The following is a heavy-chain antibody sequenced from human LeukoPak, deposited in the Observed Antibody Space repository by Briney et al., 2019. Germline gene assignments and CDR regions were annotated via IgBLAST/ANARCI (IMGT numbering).Heavy chain of an antibody. CDR2: MNPNSGNT. Sequence: ASVKVSCKASGYTFTSYDINWVRQATGQGLEWMGWMNPNSGNTGYAQKFQGRVTMTRNTSISTAYMELSRLRSDDTAVYYCARFPSYYYDSSGPANMDVWGKGTTVTVSS. CDR1: GYTFTSYD. J-gene: IGHJ6*03. D-gene: IGHD3-22*01. CDR3: ARFPSYYYDSSGPANMDV. V-gene: IGHV1-8*01.